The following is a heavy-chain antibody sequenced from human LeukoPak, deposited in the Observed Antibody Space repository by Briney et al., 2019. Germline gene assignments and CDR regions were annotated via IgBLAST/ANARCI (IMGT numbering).Heavy chain of an antibody. CDR1: GFTFSSYG. CDR2: ISSNGGNT. Sequence: GGSLRLSCSASGFTFSSYGMHWVRQAPGKGLEYVSAISSNGGNTDYADSVKGRFTISGDNSKNTLYVQMSSLRPEDTAVYYCVKAASGIYDYWGQGTLVTVSS. CDR3: VKAASGIYDY. D-gene: IGHD3-10*01. J-gene: IGHJ4*02. V-gene: IGHV3-64*05.